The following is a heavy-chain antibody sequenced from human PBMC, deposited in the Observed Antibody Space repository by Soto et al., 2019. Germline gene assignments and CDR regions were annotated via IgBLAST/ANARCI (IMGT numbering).Heavy chain of an antibody. CDR1: GFTFSSYA. CDR2: ISGSGGST. J-gene: IGHJ3*02. Sequence: EVQLLESGGCLVQPGGSLRLSCASSGFTFSSYAMSWVRQAPGKGLEWVSSISGSGGSTYDVDSVKGRFTISRDNSKNTLYLQMNSLRADDTAVYYCAKELVNIVATHTFDIWGQGTMVTVSS. V-gene: IGHV3-23*01. D-gene: IGHD5-12*01. CDR3: AKELVNIVATHTFDI.